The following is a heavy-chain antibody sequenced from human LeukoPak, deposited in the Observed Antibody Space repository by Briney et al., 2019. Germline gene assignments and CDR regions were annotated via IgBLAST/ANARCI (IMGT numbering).Heavy chain of an antibody. J-gene: IGHJ4*02. D-gene: IGHD6-19*01. CDR3: AKDWDSSGPIDY. CDR2: ISWDGGTT. V-gene: IGHV3-43*01. Sequence: QPGGSLRLSCAASGFTFDDYSMHWVRQAPGKGLEWVSLISWDGGTTYYADSVKGRFTISRDNSKNSLYLQMNSLRTEDTALYYCAKDWDSSGPIDYWGQGTLVTVSS. CDR1: GFTFDDYS.